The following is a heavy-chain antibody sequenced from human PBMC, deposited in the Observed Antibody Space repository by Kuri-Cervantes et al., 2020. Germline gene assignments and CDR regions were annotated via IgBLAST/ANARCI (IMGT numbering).Heavy chain of an antibody. CDR3: ARDYGSEQRRYFDL. V-gene: IGHV1-69*06. D-gene: IGHD3-10*01. J-gene: IGHJ2*01. CDR1: GGTFSSYA. CDR2: IIPIFGTA. Sequence: SVKVSCKASGGTFSSYAISWVRQAPGQGLEWMGGIIPIFGTANYAQKFQGRVTITADKSTSTAYMELSSLRSEDTAVYYCARDYGSEQRRYFDLWGRGTLVTVSS.